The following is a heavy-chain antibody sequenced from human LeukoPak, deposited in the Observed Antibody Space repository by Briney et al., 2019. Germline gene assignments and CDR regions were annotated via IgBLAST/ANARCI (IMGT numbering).Heavy chain of an antibody. CDR1: RFNVNNYW. V-gene: IGHV3-74*01. Sequence: PGGSLRLSCAASRFNVNNYWMHWVRQAPGKGLVWVSRINEDGRVTSYAGSVRGRLTISRDSVENTLHLQMNSLRAEDTAVYYCVKDFGGNSDYWGQGTLVTVSS. J-gene: IGHJ4*02. CDR2: INEDGRVT. D-gene: IGHD4-23*01. CDR3: VKDFGGNSDY.